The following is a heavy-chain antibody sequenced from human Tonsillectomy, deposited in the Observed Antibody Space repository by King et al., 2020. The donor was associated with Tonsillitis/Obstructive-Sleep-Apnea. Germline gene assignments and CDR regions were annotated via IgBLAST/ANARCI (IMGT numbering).Heavy chain of an antibody. D-gene: IGHD3-10*01. Sequence: VQLVESGAEVRKPGASVKVSCKASGYTFTGYYIHWVRQAPGQGLEWMGWINPNIGDTHYAQKLQGRVTMTRDTSISTAYMELSRLKSDDTAVYYCARDNGSGSPHYWGQGTLVTVSS. CDR3: ARDNGSGSPHY. CDR2: INPNIGDT. V-gene: IGHV1-2*02. CDR1: GYTFTGYY. J-gene: IGHJ4*02.